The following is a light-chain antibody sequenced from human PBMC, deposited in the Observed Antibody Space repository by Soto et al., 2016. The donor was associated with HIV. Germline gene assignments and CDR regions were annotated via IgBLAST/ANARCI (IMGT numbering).Light chain of an antibody. J-gene: IGKJ4*01. V-gene: IGKV1-39*01. CDR3: QQNYSTPLT. CDR2: AAS. Sequence: DIQMTQSPSTLSASVGDRVTITCRASQSISSYLNWYQQKPGKGPNLLIYAASTLQSGVPSRFSGSGSGTDFTLTISSLQPEDFATYYCQQNYSTPLTFGGGTKVEIK. CDR1: QSISSY.